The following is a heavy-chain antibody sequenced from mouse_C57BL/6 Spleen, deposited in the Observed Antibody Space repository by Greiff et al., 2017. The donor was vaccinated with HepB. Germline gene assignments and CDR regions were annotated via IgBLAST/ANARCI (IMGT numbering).Heavy chain of an antibody. D-gene: IGHD1-1*01. J-gene: IGHJ3*01. Sequence: QVHVKQSGAELARPGASVKMSCKASGYTFTSYTMHWVKQRPGQGLEWIGYINPSSGYTKYNQKFKDKATLTADKSSSTAYMQLSSLTSEDSAVYYCAPDYGSPFAYWGQGTLVTVSA. CDR3: APDYGSPFAY. V-gene: IGHV1-4*01. CDR1: GYTFTSYT. CDR2: INPSSGYT.